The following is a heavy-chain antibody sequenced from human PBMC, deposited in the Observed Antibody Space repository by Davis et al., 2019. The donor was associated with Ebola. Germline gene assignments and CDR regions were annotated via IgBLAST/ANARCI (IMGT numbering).Heavy chain of an antibody. V-gene: IGHV4-31*03. CDR2: IYFSGRT. J-gene: IGHJ6*02. Sequence: MPSETLSLTCTVSGGSISSGGSYWTWIRQHSGKGLEWIGYIYFSGRTNYNPSLKSRVAISIDTSKNQFSLKLSSVTAADTAVYYCARKGQQLAPGGMDVWGQGTTVTVSS. CDR3: ARKGQQLAPGGMDV. D-gene: IGHD6-13*01. CDR1: GGSISSGGSY.